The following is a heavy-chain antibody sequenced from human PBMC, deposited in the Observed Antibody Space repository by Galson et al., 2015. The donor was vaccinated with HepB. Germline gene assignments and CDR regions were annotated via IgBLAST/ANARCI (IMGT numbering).Heavy chain of an antibody. V-gene: IGHV1-69*13. J-gene: IGHJ6*03. CDR1: GGTFSSYA. CDR2: IIPIFGTA. CDR3: ARDSQLHQLPLFNYYYYYYMDV. D-gene: IGHD2-2*01. Sequence: SVKVSCKASGGTFSSYAISWVRQAPGQGLEWMGGIIPIFGTANYAQKFQGRVTITADESTSTAYMELSSLRSEDTAVYYCARDSQLHQLPLFNYYYYYYMDVWGKGTTVTVSS.